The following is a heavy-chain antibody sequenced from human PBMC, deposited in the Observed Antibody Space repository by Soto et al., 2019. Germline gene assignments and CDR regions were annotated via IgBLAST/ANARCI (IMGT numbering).Heavy chain of an antibody. Sequence: SETLSLTCTVSGGSMSSHDWTWLRQSPGKGLEWIGYISYSGSTYYNPSLKSRVSISADTSKNQFSLRMNSMIAADTAVYYCARADPAASVGYWGQGTLVTVSS. J-gene: IGHJ4*02. D-gene: IGHD2-2*01. CDR2: ISYSGST. CDR3: ARADPAASVGY. V-gene: IGHV4-59*11. CDR1: GGSMSSHD.